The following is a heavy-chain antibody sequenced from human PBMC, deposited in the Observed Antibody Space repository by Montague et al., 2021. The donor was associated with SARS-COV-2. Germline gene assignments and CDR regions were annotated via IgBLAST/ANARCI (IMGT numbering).Heavy chain of an antibody. V-gene: IGHV4-39*01. J-gene: IGHJ4*02. CDR3: ARLPDLLLWFGEALDY. Sequence: SETLSLTCTVSGGSISSSSYYWGRIRQPPGKGLEWIGSIYYSGSTXYKPSLKSRVTISVDTSKNQFSLKLSSVTAADTAVYYCARLPDLLLWFGEALDYWGQGTLVTVSS. D-gene: IGHD3-10*01. CDR1: GGSISSSSYY. CDR2: IYYSGST.